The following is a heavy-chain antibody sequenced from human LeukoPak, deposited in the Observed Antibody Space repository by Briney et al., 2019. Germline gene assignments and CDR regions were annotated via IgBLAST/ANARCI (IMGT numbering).Heavy chain of an antibody. CDR1: GFTFSSYS. J-gene: IGHJ4*02. Sequence: GGSLRLACAASGFTFSSYSMNWVRQAPGKGLEWVSSISSSSSYIYYADSVKGRLTISRDNAKNSLYLQMNSLRAEDTAVYYCARGYSYGRSFDYWGQGTLVTVSS. D-gene: IGHD5-18*01. CDR2: ISSSSSYI. V-gene: IGHV3-21*01. CDR3: ARGYSYGRSFDY.